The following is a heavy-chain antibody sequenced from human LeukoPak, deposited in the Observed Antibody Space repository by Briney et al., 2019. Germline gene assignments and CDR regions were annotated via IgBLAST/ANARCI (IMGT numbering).Heavy chain of an antibody. CDR3: ARERESSTLYYYGMDV. J-gene: IGHJ6*02. V-gene: IGHV3-33*08. CDR1: GFTFSSYG. Sequence: GGSLRLSCAASGFTFSSYGMHWVRQAPGKGLEWVAVIWYDGSNKYYADSVKGRSTISRDNSKNTLYLQMNSLRAEDTAVYYCARERESSTLYYYGMDVWGQGTTVTVSS. D-gene: IGHD6-13*01. CDR2: IWYDGSNK.